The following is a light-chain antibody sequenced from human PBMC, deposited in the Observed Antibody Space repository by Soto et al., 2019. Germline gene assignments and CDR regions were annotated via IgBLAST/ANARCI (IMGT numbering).Light chain of an antibody. V-gene: IGKV1-27*01. CDR3: QKYDTAPQT. CDR2: AAS. Sequence: DIQMTQSPSSLSASVGDTVTITCRASQGIIDYLAWYQQRPGKVPKLLIYAASTLQTGVPSRFSGSGAGTDFTLTISSLQPEDVGTYYCQKYDTAPQTFDQGTRVEIK. CDR1: QGIIDY. J-gene: IGKJ1*01.